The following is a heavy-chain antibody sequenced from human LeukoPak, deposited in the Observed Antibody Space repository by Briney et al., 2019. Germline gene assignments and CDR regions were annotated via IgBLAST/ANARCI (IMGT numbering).Heavy chain of an antibody. Sequence: GGSLRLSCAASGFTVSSYWMSWVRQAPGKGLEWVANINQDGSEKNYMDSGRGRFTISRDNAKNSLCLQMNSLRAEDTAVYYCARVYCSGASCSSYFDYWGQGTLVTVSS. V-gene: IGHV3-7*04. D-gene: IGHD2-15*01. CDR3: ARVYCSGASCSSYFDY. CDR2: INQDGSEK. J-gene: IGHJ4*02. CDR1: GFTVSSYW.